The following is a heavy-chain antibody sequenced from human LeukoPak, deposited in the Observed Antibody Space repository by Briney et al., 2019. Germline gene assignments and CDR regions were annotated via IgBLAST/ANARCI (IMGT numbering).Heavy chain of an antibody. CDR1: GFTFSSYA. Sequence: PGRSLRLSCAASGFTFSSYAMHWVRQAPGKGLEWVAVISYDGSNKYYADSVKGRFTISRDNSKNTLYLQMNSLRAEDTAVYYCARDITMIVVVITIRGAFDYWGQGTLVTVSS. D-gene: IGHD3-22*01. V-gene: IGHV3-30-3*01. J-gene: IGHJ4*02. CDR3: ARDITMIVVVITIRGAFDY. CDR2: ISYDGSNK.